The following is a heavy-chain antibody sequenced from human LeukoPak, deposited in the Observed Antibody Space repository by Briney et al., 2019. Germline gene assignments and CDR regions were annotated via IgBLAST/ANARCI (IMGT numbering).Heavy chain of an antibody. CDR1: GGTFSSYA. J-gene: IGHJ4*02. CDR3: ARGFVVVPAAYDY. D-gene: IGHD2-2*01. Sequence: ASVKVSCKASGGTFSSYAISWVRQAPGQELEWMGGIIPIFGTANYAQKFQGRVTITADESTSTAYMELSSLRSEDTAVYYCARGFVVVPAAYDYWGQGTLVTVSS. V-gene: IGHV1-69*13. CDR2: IIPIFGTA.